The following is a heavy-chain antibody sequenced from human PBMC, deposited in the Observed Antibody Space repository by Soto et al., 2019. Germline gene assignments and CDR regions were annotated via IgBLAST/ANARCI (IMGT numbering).Heavy chain of an antibody. CDR1: GFTFSDYY. D-gene: IGHD1-26*01. V-gene: IGHV3-11*06. J-gene: IGHJ6*02. CDR3: ARHSGSSTGDYYYYYGMDV. CDR2: ISSSSSYT. Sequence: QVQLVESGGGLVKPGGSLRLSCAASGFTFSDYYMSWIRQAPGKGLEWVSYISSSSSYTNYADSVKGRFTISRDNAKNSLYLQMNSRRAEDTAVYYCARHSGSSTGDYYYYYGMDVWGQGTTVTVSS.